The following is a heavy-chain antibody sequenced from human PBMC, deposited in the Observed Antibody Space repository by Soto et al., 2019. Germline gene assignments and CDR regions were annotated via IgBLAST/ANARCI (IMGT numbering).Heavy chain of an antibody. V-gene: IGHV1-69*12. J-gene: IGHJ6*02. CDR3: TRCGIRYHSIGFYLGIDGMDV. Sequence: QVQLVQSGAEVKKPESSVRVSCKASGGTFNNYAITWVRQAPGQGLEWMGGTIPMFGTTNYAEKFQGRVTITADETTNKAYMELRRLRSEDTGVYYCTRCGIRYHSIGFYLGIDGMDVWGQGTTVIVSS. CDR1: GGTFNNYA. CDR2: TIPMFGTT. D-gene: IGHD3-22*01.